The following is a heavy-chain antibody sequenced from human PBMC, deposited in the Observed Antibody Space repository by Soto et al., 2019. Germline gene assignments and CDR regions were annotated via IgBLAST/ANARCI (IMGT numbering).Heavy chain of an antibody. D-gene: IGHD4-17*01. V-gene: IGHV4-59*01. CDR2: IYYSGST. J-gene: IGHJ4*02. Sequence: PSETLSLTCTVSGGSISSYYWSCIRQPPGKGLEWIGYIYYSGSTNYNPSLKSRVTISVDTSKNQFSLKLSSVTAVDTAVYYCARGLLTTVPSLDYWGQGPLVTVSS. CDR3: ARGLLTTVPSLDY. CDR1: GGSISSYY.